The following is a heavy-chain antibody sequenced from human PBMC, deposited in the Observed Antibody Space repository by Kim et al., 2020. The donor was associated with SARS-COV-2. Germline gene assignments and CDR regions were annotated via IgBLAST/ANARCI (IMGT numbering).Heavy chain of an antibody. V-gene: IGHV3-30-3*01. CDR3: ARDRSGRIAAAGVFDY. D-gene: IGHD6-13*01. CDR1: GFTFSSYA. CDR2: ISYDGSNK. Sequence: GGSLRLSCAASGFTFSSYAMHWVRQAPGKGLEWVAVISYDGSNKYYADSVKGRFTISRDNSKSTLYVQMNSLRAEDTAVYYCARDRSGRIAAAGVFDYWGQGILVTVSS. J-gene: IGHJ4*02.